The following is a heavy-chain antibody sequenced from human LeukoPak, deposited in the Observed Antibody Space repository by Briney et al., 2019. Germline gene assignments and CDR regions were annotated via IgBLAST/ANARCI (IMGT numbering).Heavy chain of an antibody. D-gene: IGHD4-23*01. Sequence: SETLSLTCAVYGGSFSGYYWSWIRQPPGKGLEWIGEINHSGSTNYNPSLKSRVTISVDTSKNQFSLKLSSVTAADTAVYYCARESRAVVTRRGRYYFDYWGQGTLVTVSS. J-gene: IGHJ4*02. CDR2: INHSGST. V-gene: IGHV4-34*01. CDR1: GGSFSGYY. CDR3: ARESRAVVTRRGRYYFDY.